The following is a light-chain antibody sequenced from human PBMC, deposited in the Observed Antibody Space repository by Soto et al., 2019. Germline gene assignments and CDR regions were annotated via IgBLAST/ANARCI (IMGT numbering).Light chain of an antibody. CDR1: SGHSSYA. CDR3: QTWRTGIYVV. CDR2: LNSDGSH. Sequence: QSVLTQSPSASASLGASVKLTCTLSSGHSSYAIAWHQQQPEKGPRYLMKLNSDGSHSKGDGIPDRFSGSSSGAERYLTISSLQSEDEADYSCQTWRTGIYVVFGGGTKLTVL. J-gene: IGLJ2*01. V-gene: IGLV4-69*01.